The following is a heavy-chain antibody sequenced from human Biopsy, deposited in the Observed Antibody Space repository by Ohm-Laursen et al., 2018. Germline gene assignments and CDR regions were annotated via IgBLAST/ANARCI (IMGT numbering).Heavy chain of an antibody. CDR1: GGTLITYA. V-gene: IGHV1-69*04. Sequence: SVKVSCKASGGTLITYAISWVRQAPGQGLEWMGRIIPILHIPTYAQSFQGRVTISADKSTSTAYMELSGLRSEDTAVYYCAREAAIIDPRTRAFDYWGQGTLVTVSS. CDR2: IIPILHIP. J-gene: IGHJ4*02. CDR3: AREAAIIDPRTRAFDY. D-gene: IGHD6-25*01.